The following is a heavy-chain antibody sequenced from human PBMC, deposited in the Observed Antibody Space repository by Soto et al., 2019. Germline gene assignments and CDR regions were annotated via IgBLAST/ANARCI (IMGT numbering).Heavy chain of an antibody. CDR3: ARDLARFSPPSGMDV. J-gene: IGHJ6*02. D-gene: IGHD3-3*01. V-gene: IGHV3-66*01. Sequence: GGSLRLSCAASGLTVSSNHMSWVRQAPGKGVEWVSVIYRGGSTYYADSVKGRFTISRDDSENTLYLQMNSLRAEDGAVYYCARDLARFSPPSGMDVWGQGTTVTVS. CDR1: GLTVSSNH. CDR2: IYRGGST.